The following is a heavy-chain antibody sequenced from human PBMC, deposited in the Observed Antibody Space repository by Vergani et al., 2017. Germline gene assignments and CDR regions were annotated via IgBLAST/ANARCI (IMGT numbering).Heavy chain of an antibody. Sequence: QVQLVESGGGVVQPGRSLRLSCAASGFTFSSYGMHWVRQAPGKGLEWVAVIWYDGSNKYYADSVKGRFTISRDNSKNTLYLQMNSLRAEDTAVYYGARDYSSSWYYFDYWGQGTLVTVSS. CDR2: IWYDGSNK. J-gene: IGHJ4*02. V-gene: IGHV3-33*01. CDR3: ARDYSSSWYYFDY. CDR1: GFTFSSYG. D-gene: IGHD6-13*01.